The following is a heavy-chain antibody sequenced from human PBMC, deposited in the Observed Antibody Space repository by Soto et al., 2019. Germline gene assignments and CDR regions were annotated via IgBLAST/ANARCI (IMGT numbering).Heavy chain of an antibody. CDR3: AKEPAAAGTGTFDY. CDR1: GFTFSSYG. V-gene: IGHV3-30*18. CDR2: ISYDGSNK. J-gene: IGHJ4*02. Sequence: GGSLRLSCAASGFTFSSYGMHWVRQAPGKGLEWVAVISYDGSNKYYADSVKGRFTISRDNSKNTLYLQMNSLRAEDTAVYYCAKEPAAAGTGTFDYWGQGTLVTVSS. D-gene: IGHD6-13*01.